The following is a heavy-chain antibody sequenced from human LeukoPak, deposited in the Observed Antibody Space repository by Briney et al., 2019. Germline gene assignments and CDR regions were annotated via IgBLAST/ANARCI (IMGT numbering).Heavy chain of an antibody. D-gene: IGHD3-22*01. V-gene: IGHV4-38-2*02. Sequence: SETLSLTCTVSGYSLSSGYYWGWIRQPPGKGLEWIGSIYHSGSTYYNPSLKSRVTISVDTSKNQFSLKLSSVTAADTAVYYCARDGNYYDSSGQSDYWGQGTLVTVSS. CDR1: GYSLSSGYY. J-gene: IGHJ4*02. CDR3: ARDGNYYDSSGQSDY. CDR2: IYHSGST.